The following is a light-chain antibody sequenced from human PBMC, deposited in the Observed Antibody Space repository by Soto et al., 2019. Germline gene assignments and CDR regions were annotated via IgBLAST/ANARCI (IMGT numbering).Light chain of an antibody. Sequence: LGQTASISCRSRPSLVHNDGNTYLSWFQQRPGQPPRLLIYKVSDRFSGVPDRFSGSGAGTDFTLTISRVEAEDVGVYYCMQATQSSWTFGQGTKVDIK. CDR2: KVS. V-gene: IGKV2-24*01. J-gene: IGKJ1*01. CDR3: MQATQSSWT. CDR1: PSLVHNDGNTY.